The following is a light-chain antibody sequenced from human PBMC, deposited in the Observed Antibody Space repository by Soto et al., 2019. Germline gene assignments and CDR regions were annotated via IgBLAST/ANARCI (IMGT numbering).Light chain of an antibody. V-gene: IGLV2-14*03. CDR3: VSYTSRTTYV. J-gene: IGLJ1*01. CDR1: SSYVGGSNF. CDR2: DVA. Sequence: QSSLTQPASVSDSPGQSITISCTRTSSYVGGSNFVSWYQQHPGKPPKLIIYDVANRPSGVSNRFSASKSGSTASLLISRLQTEDEAAYYCVSYTSRTTYVFGTGTKVTVL.